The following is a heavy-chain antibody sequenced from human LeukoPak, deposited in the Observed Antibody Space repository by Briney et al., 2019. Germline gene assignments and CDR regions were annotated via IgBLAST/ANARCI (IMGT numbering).Heavy chain of an antibody. J-gene: IGHJ6*02. CDR3: AKGHRGSTFYNGMDA. V-gene: IGHV3-43D*03. CDR1: GFTFDDHA. D-gene: IGHD3-10*01. Sequence: GGSLRLSCAVSGFTFDDHAMHWVRQSPGKGLEWVSPISWDGGSTYYADSVKGRFTISRDNSKNSLYLQMDSLRPEDTALYYCAKGHRGSTFYNGMDAWGQGTAVTVSS. CDR2: ISWDGGST.